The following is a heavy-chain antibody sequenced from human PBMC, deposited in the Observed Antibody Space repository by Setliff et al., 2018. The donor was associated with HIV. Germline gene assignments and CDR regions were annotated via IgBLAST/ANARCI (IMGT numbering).Heavy chain of an antibody. Sequence: SETLSLTCSVSGGSISSSTYYWGWIRQPPGKGLEWIGDIFYTGNTYYNPSLKSRVAMSIDTSENQFSLKLSSVTAADTAVYYCARPVVDYRYYYYMDVWGKGTTVTVSS. V-gene: IGHV4-39*01. CDR1: GGSISSSTYY. CDR3: ARPVVDYRYYYYMDV. J-gene: IGHJ6*03. CDR2: IFYTGNT. D-gene: IGHD4-4*01.